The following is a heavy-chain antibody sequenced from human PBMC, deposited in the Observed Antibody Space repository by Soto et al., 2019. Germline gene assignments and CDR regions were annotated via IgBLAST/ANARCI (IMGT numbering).Heavy chain of an antibody. CDR3: AKGNSVRAAAGKWDAFAI. D-gene: IGHD6-13*01. J-gene: IGHJ3*02. V-gene: IGHV3-9*01. Sequence: EVQLVESGGGLVQPGRSLRLSCAASGFTFDDYAMHWVRQAPGKGLEWVSGISWNSGSIGYADSVKGRFTNSRDNAKYSRYLQMNCLQAEVTALYYCAKGNSVRAAAGKWDAFAIWGQGRMVTVSS. CDR1: GFTFDDYA. CDR2: ISWNSGSI.